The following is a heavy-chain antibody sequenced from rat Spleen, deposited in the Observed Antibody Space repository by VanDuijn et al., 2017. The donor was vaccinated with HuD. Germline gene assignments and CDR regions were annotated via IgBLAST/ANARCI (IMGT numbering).Heavy chain of an antibody. Sequence: EVQLVESGGGLVQPGGSMKLSCAASGFTFNHYDMAWVRQAPKKGLEWVTSISYDGSTPYYRNSVRGRFTISRDNAKNTLYLQMDSLRSEDTATYYCARQGTRWYYFDYWGQGVMVTVSS. D-gene: IGHD1-1*01. V-gene: IGHV5-7*01. CDR2: ISYDGSTP. CDR1: GFTFNHYD. J-gene: IGHJ2*01. CDR3: ARQGTRWYYFDY.